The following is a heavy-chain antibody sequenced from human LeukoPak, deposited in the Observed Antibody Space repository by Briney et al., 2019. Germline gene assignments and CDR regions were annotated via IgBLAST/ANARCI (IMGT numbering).Heavy chain of an antibody. CDR1: GYTFTGYY. D-gene: IGHD2-2*01. CDR3: ARVTPRGYCSSTSCEGDQFDY. CDR2: INPNSGGT. Sequence: ASVKVSCKASGYTFTGYYMHWVRQAPGQGLEWMGWINPNSGGTNYAQKFQGRVTMTRDTSISTAHMELSRLRSDDTAVYYCARVTPRGYCSSTSCEGDQFDYWGQGTLVTVSS. V-gene: IGHV1-2*02. J-gene: IGHJ4*02.